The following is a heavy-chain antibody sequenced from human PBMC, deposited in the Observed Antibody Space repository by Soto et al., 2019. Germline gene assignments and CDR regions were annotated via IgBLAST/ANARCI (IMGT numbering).Heavy chain of an antibody. D-gene: IGHD3-22*01. J-gene: IGHJ4*02. CDR2: IKQDGSEK. Sequence: EVQLVESGGGLVKPGGPRRPSCEASGLTFSGFWWTWARQAPGKGLEWVANIKQDGSEKYYVDSVKGRFTISRDNAKNSLYLQMNSLRAEDTAVYYCARARADYYDSSGYPLGYWGQGTLVTVSS. V-gene: IGHV3-7*04. CDR1: GLTFSGFW. CDR3: ARARADYYDSSGYPLGY.